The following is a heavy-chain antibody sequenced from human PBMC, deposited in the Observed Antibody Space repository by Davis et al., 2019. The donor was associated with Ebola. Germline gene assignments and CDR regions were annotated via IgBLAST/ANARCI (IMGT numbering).Heavy chain of an antibody. J-gene: IGHJ4*02. Sequence: GESLKISCAGSGFTFNSYWMTWVRQAPGKGLEWVANIYQDGSEKYHVDSVKGRFTISRDNAKNSLYLQMNSLRAEDTAVYYCANLRGVDYWGQGTLVTVSS. D-gene: IGHD1-26*01. CDR1: GFTFNSYW. CDR2: IYQDGSEK. V-gene: IGHV3-7*01. CDR3: ANLRGVDY.